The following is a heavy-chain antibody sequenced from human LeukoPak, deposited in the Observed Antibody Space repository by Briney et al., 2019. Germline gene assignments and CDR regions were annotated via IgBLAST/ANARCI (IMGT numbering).Heavy chain of an antibody. CDR3: ARFVYYGSGSFQDGAFDI. D-gene: IGHD3-10*01. Sequence: SETLSLTCAVSGGSIRSSDWWSWLRQPPGKGLEWIGEAYHAGSPNYNAPLRSRVTISIDMSRNQFSLKLSSVTAADTAVYYCARFVYYGSGSFQDGAFDIWGQGTMVTVSS. J-gene: IGHJ3*02. CDR2: AYHAGSP. V-gene: IGHV4-4*02. CDR1: GGSIRSSDW.